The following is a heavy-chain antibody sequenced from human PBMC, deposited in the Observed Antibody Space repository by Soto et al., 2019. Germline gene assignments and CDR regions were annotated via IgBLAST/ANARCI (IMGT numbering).Heavy chain of an antibody. Sequence: QVQLVQSGAEVKKPGASVNVSCKASGYTFTVYYMHWVRQAPGQGIEWMGWINPKSGGTMYPQKLQGRVTMTWDTSISTANMALNRLRSDDTAAYYCERDLAKGGGSAGFDYWGKGTLVTVAS. V-gene: IGHV1-2*02. CDR3: ERDLAKGGGSAGFDY. D-gene: IGHD1-26*01. CDR1: GYTFTVYY. CDR2: INPKSGGT. J-gene: IGHJ4*02.